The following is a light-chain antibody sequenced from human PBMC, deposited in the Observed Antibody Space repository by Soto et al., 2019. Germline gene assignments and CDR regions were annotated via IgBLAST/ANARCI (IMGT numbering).Light chain of an antibody. Sequence: VLTQPPSVSVAPGKTARITCGGNNIGSKSVHWYQQKPGQAPVLVIYYDSDRPSGIPERFSGSNSGNTATLTISRVEAGDEADYYCQVWDSSSDLPVFGGGTQLTVL. J-gene: IGLJ3*02. CDR3: QVWDSSSDLPV. V-gene: IGLV3-21*04. CDR1: NIGSKS. CDR2: YDS.